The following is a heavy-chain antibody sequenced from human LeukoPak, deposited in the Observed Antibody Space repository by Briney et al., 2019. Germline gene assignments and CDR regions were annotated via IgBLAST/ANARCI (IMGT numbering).Heavy chain of an antibody. Sequence: GESLKISCKGSGYSFTSYWIGWVRQMPGKGLEWMGIIYPGDSDTRYSPSFQGQVTISADKSISTAYLQWSSLKASDTAMYYCARRGQKYYYDSSGYYLDFDYWGQGTLVTVSS. CDR1: GYSFTSYW. J-gene: IGHJ4*02. CDR2: IYPGDSDT. D-gene: IGHD3-22*01. CDR3: ARRGQKYYYDSSGYYLDFDY. V-gene: IGHV5-51*01.